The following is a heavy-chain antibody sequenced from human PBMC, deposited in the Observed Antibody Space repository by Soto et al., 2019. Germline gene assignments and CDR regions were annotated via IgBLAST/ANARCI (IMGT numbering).Heavy chain of an antibody. V-gene: IGHV3-72*01. Sequence: EVQLVESGGGLVQPAGSLRLSCAASGFTFSDHYMDWVRQGPGKGLEWVGRIRNKANSYTTEYAACVRGRFTISRDDSRNSVYLEMNSLKTEDTAVYYCARDGRGALDFWGQGALVTGSS. J-gene: IGHJ4*02. D-gene: IGHD1-26*01. CDR1: GFTFSDHY. CDR3: ARDGRGALDF. CDR2: IRNKANSYTT.